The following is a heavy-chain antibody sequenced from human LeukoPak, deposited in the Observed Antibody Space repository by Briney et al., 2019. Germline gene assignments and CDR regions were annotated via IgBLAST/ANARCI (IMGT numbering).Heavy chain of an antibody. V-gene: IGHV3-48*03. CDR1: GFTFSSYE. Sequence: GGSPRLSCAASGFTFSSYEMNWVRQAPGKGLEWVSYISSSGSTIYYADSVKGRFTISRDNAKNSLYLQMNSLRAEDTALYYCAREGRWFGESSAFDYWGQGTLVTVSS. D-gene: IGHD3-10*01. CDR3: AREGRWFGESSAFDY. CDR2: ISSSGSTI. J-gene: IGHJ4*02.